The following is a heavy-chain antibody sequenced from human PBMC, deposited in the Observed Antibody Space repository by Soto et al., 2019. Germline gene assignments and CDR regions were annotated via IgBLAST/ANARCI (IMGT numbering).Heavy chain of an antibody. D-gene: IGHD5-12*01. CDR3: ARHRRRRDGSYYYGMDV. V-gene: IGHV5-51*01. Sequence: GESLKISCKGSGYSFTNYWIGWVRQMPGKGLEWMGIIYPYDSEITYSPSFQGQVTISADISISTAYLRWSSLKASDTAVYYCARHRRRRDGSYYYGMDVWGQGTTVTVSS. CDR2: IYPYDSEI. CDR1: GYSFTNYW. J-gene: IGHJ6*02.